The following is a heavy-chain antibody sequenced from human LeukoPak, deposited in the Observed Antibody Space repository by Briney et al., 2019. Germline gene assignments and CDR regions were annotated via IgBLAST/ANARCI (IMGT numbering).Heavy chain of an antibody. D-gene: IGHD2-21*02. CDR1: GGSISSGSYV. CDR2: IYTSGST. CDR3: ARDQQLSYCGGDCYPAN. V-gene: IGHV4-61*02. J-gene: IGHJ4*02. Sequence: PSQTLSLTCTVSGGSISSGSYVWGWIRQPAGKGLEWIGRIYTSGSTDYNPSLQSRVTMSVDTSKNQFSLKLNSVTAADTAVYYCARDQQLSYCGGDCYPANWGQGTLVTVSS.